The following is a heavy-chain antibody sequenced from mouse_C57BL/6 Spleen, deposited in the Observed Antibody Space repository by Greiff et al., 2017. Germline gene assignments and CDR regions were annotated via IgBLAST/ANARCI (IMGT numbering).Heavy chain of an antibody. CDR1: GYTFTDYN. CDR2: INPNNGGS. Sequence: EVQLQQSGPELVKPGASVKIPCKASGYTFTDYNMDWVKQSHGNSLEWIGDINPNNGGSIYNQKFKGKATLTVDKSSSTAYMELRSLTSEDSAVYYCERGDDYYGLYCFDYWGQGTTLTVSS. V-gene: IGHV1-18*01. D-gene: IGHD2-1*01. J-gene: IGHJ2*01. CDR3: ERGDDYYGLYCFDY.